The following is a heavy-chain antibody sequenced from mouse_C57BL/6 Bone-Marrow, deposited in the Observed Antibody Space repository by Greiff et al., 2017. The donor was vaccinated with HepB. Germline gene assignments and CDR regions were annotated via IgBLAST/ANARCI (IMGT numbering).Heavy chain of an antibody. V-gene: IGHV5-16*01. CDR1: GFTFSDYY. J-gene: IGHJ2*01. D-gene: IGHD1-1*01. CDR3: ARTTVVATRYYFDY. CDR2: INYDGSST. Sequence: DVKLVESEGGLVQPGSSMKLSCTASGFTFSDYYMAWVRQVPEKGLEWVANINYDGSSTYYLDSLKSRFIISRDNAKNILYLQMSSLKSEDTATYYCARTTVVATRYYFDYWGQGTTLTVSS.